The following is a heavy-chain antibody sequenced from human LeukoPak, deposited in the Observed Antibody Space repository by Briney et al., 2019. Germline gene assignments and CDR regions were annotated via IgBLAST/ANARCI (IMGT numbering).Heavy chain of an antibody. V-gene: IGHV3-74*01. CDR3: AGGGSGTMVI. Sequence: GGSLRLSCTASGFTFSNFWMHWARQAPGKGLLWASRISTDASSSDYADSVKGRFTISRDNANNTLYLQMKNLRAEDTAVYFCAGGGSGTMVIWGQGTLVTVSS. D-gene: IGHD3-10*01. CDR2: ISTDASSS. CDR1: GFTFSNFW. J-gene: IGHJ4*02.